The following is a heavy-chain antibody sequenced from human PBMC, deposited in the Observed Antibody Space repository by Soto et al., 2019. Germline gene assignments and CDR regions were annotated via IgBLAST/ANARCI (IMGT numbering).Heavy chain of an antibody. Sequence: PVGSLRLSCAASGFTFSNAWMSWVRQAPGKGLEWVGRIKSKTDGGTTDYAAPVKGRFTISRDDSKNTLYLQMNSLKTEDTAVYYCTTVPPYYYDSSGYYPYDPWGQGTLVTVSS. V-gene: IGHV3-15*01. CDR1: GFTFSNAW. CDR2: IKSKTDGGTT. CDR3: TTVPPYYYDSSGYYPYDP. J-gene: IGHJ5*02. D-gene: IGHD3-22*01.